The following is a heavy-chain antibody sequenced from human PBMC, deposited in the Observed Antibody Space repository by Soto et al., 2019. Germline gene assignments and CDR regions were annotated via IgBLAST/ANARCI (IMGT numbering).Heavy chain of an antibody. CDR3: ARDPYDSGGYAVFDI. CDR1: GFTFSNFG. J-gene: IGHJ3*02. Sequence: GGSLRLSFAASGFTFSNFGMHWVRQAPGKGLEWVAVIWHDGKEKYYADSAKGRSTISRDNSKNTLYLQMNSLRAEDTAVYFCARDPYDSGGYAVFDIWGQGTMVTVSS. V-gene: IGHV3-33*01. D-gene: IGHD3-22*01. CDR2: IWHDGKEK.